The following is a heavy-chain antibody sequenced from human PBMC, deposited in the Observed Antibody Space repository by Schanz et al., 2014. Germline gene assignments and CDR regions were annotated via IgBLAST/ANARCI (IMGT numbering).Heavy chain of an antibody. D-gene: IGHD2-15*01. Sequence: EVHLLESGGGLVQPGGSLRLSCAASGFTFSNHALSWVRQAPGKGLEWVSGIGGSGDSTHYADSVKGRFIISRDNSKNTLYLQVNSLRAEVTAVYYCVKDDRGDVVVVAANYWGQGAQVIVSS. V-gene: IGHV3-23*01. CDR1: GFTFSNHA. J-gene: IGHJ4*02. CDR2: IGGSGDST. CDR3: VKDDRGDVVVVAANY.